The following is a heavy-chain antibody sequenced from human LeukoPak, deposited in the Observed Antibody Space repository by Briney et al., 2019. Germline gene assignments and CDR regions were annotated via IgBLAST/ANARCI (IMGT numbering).Heavy chain of an antibody. J-gene: IGHJ4*02. Sequence: PGGSLRLSCAASGFTFSSYTMNWVRQAPGKGLEWVSVIYSGGSTYYADSVKGRFTISRDNSKNTLYLQMNSLRAEDTAVYYCAGGSPGIPYWGQGTLVTVSS. D-gene: IGHD3-16*01. V-gene: IGHV3-53*01. CDR3: AGGSPGIPY. CDR1: GFTFSSYT. CDR2: IYSGGST.